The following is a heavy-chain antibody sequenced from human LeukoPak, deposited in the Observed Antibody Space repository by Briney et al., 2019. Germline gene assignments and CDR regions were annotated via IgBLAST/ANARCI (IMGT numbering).Heavy chain of an antibody. CDR2: ISWNSGSI. CDR1: GFTFNDYA. CDR3: AKSYYDSSGYYGGGYFDY. J-gene: IGHJ4*02. D-gene: IGHD3-22*01. Sequence: GGSLRLSCAASGFTFNDYAMRWVRQAPGKGLEWVSGISWNSGSIDYADSVKGRFTISRDNAKNSLYLQMNSLRAEDTALYYCAKSYYDSSGYYGGGYFDYWGQGTLVTVSS. V-gene: IGHV3-9*01.